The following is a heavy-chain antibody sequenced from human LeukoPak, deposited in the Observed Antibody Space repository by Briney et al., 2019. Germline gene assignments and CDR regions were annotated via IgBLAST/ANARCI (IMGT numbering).Heavy chain of an antibody. CDR2: IYSGGST. CDR1: GFTVSSNY. D-gene: IGHD2-2*01. J-gene: IGHJ6*02. V-gene: IGHV3-53*04. Sequence: PGGSLRLSCAASGFTVSSNYMSWVRQAPGKGLEWASVIYSGGSTYYADSVKGRFTISRHNSKNTLYLQMNSLRAEDTAVYYCARDRFCSSTSCHRYYYGMDVWGQGTTVTVSS. CDR3: ARDRFCSSTSCHRYYYGMDV.